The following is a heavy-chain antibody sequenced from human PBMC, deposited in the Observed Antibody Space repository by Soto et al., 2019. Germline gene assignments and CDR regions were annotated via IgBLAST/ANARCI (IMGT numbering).Heavy chain of an antibody. CDR1: GFTFSTYA. CDR3: AKQRAGYGSGSDTFYFDF. V-gene: IGHV3-23*01. CDR2: LSGSGGTT. Sequence: GGSLRLSCSTSGFTFSTYAMNWVRQAPGKGLEWASALSGSGGTTYYADSVRGRFTISRDNSKNTLFLQMSSLRAEDTALYYCAKQRAGYGSGSDTFYFDFWGQGTLVTVSS. J-gene: IGHJ4*02. D-gene: IGHD3-10*01.